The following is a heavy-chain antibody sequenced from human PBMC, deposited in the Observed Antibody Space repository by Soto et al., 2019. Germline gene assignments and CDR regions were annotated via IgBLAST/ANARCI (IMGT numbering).Heavy chain of an antibody. CDR3: ASLPGPRFDP. CDR1: GGSISTNY. CDR2: ISSSGYT. V-gene: IGHV4-4*08. Sequence: TLSLTCTVSGGSISTNYWSWIRQPPGKGLEWIGYISSSGYTNYNASLKSRITISIDTSKNQFSLKLTSVTAADTAVYYCASLPGPRFDPGGQGPLATVPS. J-gene: IGHJ5*02.